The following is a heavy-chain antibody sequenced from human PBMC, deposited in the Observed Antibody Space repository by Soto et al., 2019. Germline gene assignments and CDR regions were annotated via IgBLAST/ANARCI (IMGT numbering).Heavy chain of an antibody. Sequence: QVQLQQWGAGLLKPSETLSLTWAVYGGSFSGYYWSWIRQPPGKGLEWIGEINHSGSTNYNPSLKRRVTISVDTSKNQFSLKLSSVTAADRAVYYCARASQYSSSSTGEVISWFDPWGQGTLVTVSS. CDR1: GGSFSGYY. J-gene: IGHJ5*02. D-gene: IGHD6-6*01. V-gene: IGHV4-34*01. CDR2: INHSGST. CDR3: ARASQYSSSSTGEVISWFDP.